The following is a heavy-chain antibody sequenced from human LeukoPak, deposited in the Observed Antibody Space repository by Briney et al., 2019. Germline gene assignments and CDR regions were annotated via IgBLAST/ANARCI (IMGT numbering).Heavy chain of an antibody. D-gene: IGHD5-24*01. CDR1: GFTFDDYA. CDR2: ISWNSGSI. J-gene: IGHJ4*02. V-gene: IGHV3-9*01. Sequence: GGSLRLSCAASGFTFDDYAMHWVRQAPGKGLEWVSGISWNSGSIGYADSVKGRFTISRDNAKNSLYLQMNSLRAEGTALYYCAKGSGSWLQSAPDFDYWGQGILVTVSS. CDR3: AKGSGSWLQSAPDFDY.